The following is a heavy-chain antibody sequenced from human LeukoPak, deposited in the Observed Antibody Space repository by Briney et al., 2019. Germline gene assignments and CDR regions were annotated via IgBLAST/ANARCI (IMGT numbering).Heavy chain of an antibody. D-gene: IGHD5-18*01. V-gene: IGHV4-39*01. Sequence: SETLSLTCTVSGGSISSSSYYWGWIRQPPGKGLEWIGSIYYSGSTYYNPSLKSRVTISVDTSKNQFSLKLSSVTAADTAVYYCARGTNQIQLWPYYYYYYMDVWGKGTTVTVSS. CDR2: IYYSGST. CDR1: GGSISSSSYY. J-gene: IGHJ6*03. CDR3: ARGTNQIQLWPYYYYYYMDV.